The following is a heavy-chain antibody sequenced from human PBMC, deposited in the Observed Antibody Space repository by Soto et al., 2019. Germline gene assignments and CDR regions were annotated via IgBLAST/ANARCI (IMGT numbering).Heavy chain of an antibody. V-gene: IGHV1-69*13. CDR1: GGTFSSYA. J-gene: IGHJ6*02. Sequence: SVKVSCKASGGTFSSYAISWVRQAPGQGLEWMGGIIPIFGTANYAQKFQGRVAITADESTSTAYMELSSLRSEDTAVYYCARARIYYGSGSYYSRGMDVWGQGTTVTVSS. CDR3: ARARIYYGSGSYYSRGMDV. CDR2: IIPIFGTA. D-gene: IGHD3-10*01.